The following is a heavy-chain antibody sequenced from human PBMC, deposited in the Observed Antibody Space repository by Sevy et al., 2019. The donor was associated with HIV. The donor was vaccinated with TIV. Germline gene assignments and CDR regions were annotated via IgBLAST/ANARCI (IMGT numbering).Heavy chain of an antibody. CDR1: GFTFTYAW. CDR3: ATDPIIVLLVTDGMDV. J-gene: IGHJ6*02. Sequence: GGSLRLSCAASGFTFTYAWMSWVRQAPGKGLEWVGRIKSRPDGGTTDYAVSVKGRFTISRDDSENTLYLQMNSLKAEDSAVYYCATDPIIVLLVTDGMDVWGQGTTVTVSS. D-gene: IGHD2-8*01. V-gene: IGHV3-15*01. CDR2: IKSRPDGGTT.